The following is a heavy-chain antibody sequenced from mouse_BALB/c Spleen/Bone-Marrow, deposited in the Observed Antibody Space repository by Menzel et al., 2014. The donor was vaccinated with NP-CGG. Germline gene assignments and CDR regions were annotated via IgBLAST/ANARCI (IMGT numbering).Heavy chain of an antibody. Sequence: VQLKQSGAELVKPGASVKLSCTASGFNIKDPYMHWVRQRPEQGLEWIGRIDPANGNTKYDPKFQGKATITADTSSNTAYLQLSSLTSEDTAVYYCAMYYYGSSLFAYWGQGTLVTVSA. V-gene: IGHV14-3*02. D-gene: IGHD1-1*01. CDR1: GFNIKDPY. J-gene: IGHJ3*01. CDR3: AMYYYGSSLFAY. CDR2: IDPANGNT.